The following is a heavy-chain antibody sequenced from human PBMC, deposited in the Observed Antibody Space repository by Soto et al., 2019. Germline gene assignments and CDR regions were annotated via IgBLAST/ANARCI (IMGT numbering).Heavy chain of an antibody. J-gene: IGHJ4*02. Sequence: ASVKVSCKASGYTFTNYAISWVRQAPGQGLEWMGWISAYNGNTNYAQKLQGRVTMTTDTSTSTAYMELRSLRSDDTAVYYCARADTPYRSGYYGFDYWGQGTLVTVSS. CDR2: ISAYNGNT. CDR3: ARADTPYRSGYYGFDY. D-gene: IGHD3-3*01. V-gene: IGHV1-18*01. CDR1: GYTFTNYA.